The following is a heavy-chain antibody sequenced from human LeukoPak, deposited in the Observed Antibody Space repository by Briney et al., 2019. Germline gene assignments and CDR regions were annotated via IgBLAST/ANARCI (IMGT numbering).Heavy chain of an antibody. J-gene: IGHJ6*03. CDR2: IYYSGST. D-gene: IGHD2-2*01. Sequence: PSETLSLTCTVSGGSLSSYYWSWIRQPPGKGLEWIGYIYYSGSTNYNPSLKSRVTISVDTSKNQFSLKLSSVTAADTAVYYCARLAVVVPAARDYYYMDVWGKGTTVTVSS. CDR1: GGSLSSYY. V-gene: IGHV4-59*01. CDR3: ARLAVVVPAARDYYYMDV.